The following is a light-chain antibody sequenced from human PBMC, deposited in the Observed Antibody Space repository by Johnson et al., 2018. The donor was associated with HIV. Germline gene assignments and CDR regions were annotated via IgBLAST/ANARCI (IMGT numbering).Light chain of an antibody. CDR2: ENN. V-gene: IGLV1-51*02. CDR1: SSNIGDNY. J-gene: IGLJ1*01. CDR3: GTWYSSLSAGV. Sequence: QSVLTQPPSVSAAPGQKVTISCSGSSSNIGDNYVSWYQQLPGTAPKLLIYENNKRPSGIPDRFSGSKSGPSATLGITGLQTGDEAAYYCGTWYSSLSAGVFGTGTKVTVL.